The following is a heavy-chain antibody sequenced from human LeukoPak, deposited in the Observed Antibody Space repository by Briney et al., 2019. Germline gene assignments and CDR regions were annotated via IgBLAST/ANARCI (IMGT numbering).Heavy chain of an antibody. D-gene: IGHD2-2*01. CDR2: ISYDGSNK. J-gene: IGHJ6*02. V-gene: IGHV3-30-3*01. CDR1: GFTFSSYA. CDR3: AALKRYCSSARCIAAAPWGMDV. Sequence: GGSLRLSCAASGFTFSSYAMHWVRQAPGKGLEWVAVISYDGSNKYYADSVKGRFTISRDNSKNTLYLQMNSLRAEDTAVYYCAALKRYCSSARCIAAAPWGMDVWGQGTTVTVSS.